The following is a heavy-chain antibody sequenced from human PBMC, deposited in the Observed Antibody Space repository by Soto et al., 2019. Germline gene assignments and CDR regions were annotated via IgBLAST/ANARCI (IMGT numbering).Heavy chain of an antibody. D-gene: IGHD3-10*01. V-gene: IGHV3-49*03. CDR1: GFTFGDYA. Sequence: EVQLVESGGGLVQPGRSLRLSCTASGFTFGDYAMSWFRQAPGKGLEWVGFIRSKAYGGTTEYAASVKGRFTISRDDSKSIAYLQMNSLKTEDTAVYYCTRDQGFITMVRGVKYYYYYYMDVWGKGTTVTVSS. J-gene: IGHJ6*03. CDR2: IRSKAYGGTT. CDR3: TRDQGFITMVRGVKYYYYYYMDV.